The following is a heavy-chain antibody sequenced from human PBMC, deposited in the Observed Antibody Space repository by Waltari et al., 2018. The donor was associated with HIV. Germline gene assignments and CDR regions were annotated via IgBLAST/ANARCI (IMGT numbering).Heavy chain of an antibody. CDR3: ARQSAAAVLFDY. Sequence: QLQLQESGPGLVKPSETLSLTCTVSGGSISSSSYYWGWTRQPPGKGLEWIGSIYYSGSTYYNPSLKSRVTISVDTSKNQFSLKLSSVTAADTAVYYCARQSAAAVLFDYWGQGTLVTVSS. CDR2: IYYSGST. J-gene: IGHJ4*02. V-gene: IGHV4-39*01. CDR1: GGSISSSSYY. D-gene: IGHD6-13*01.